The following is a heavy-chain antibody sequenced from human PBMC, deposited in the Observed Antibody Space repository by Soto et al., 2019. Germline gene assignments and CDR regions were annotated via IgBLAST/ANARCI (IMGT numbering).Heavy chain of an antibody. J-gene: IGHJ5*02. CDR1: GFTFSGYA. CDR2: MSSRGTPI. V-gene: IGHV3-48*03. D-gene: IGHD2-15*01. CDR3: ARENSSFFDP. Sequence: PGGSLRLSCAASGFTFSGYAMNWVRQAPGKGLEWVSYMSSRGTPIYYADSVKGRFTISRDNAKNSLYLQMNSLRAEDTALYYCARENSSFFDPWGQGTLVTVSS.